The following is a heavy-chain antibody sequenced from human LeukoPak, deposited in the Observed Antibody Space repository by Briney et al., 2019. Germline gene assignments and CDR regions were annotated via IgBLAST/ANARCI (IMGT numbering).Heavy chain of an antibody. Sequence: GASVKVSCKASGYTFTSYYMHWVRQAPGQGLEWMGWINPNSGGTNYAQKFQGRVTMTRDTSISTAYMELSGLRSDDTAVYYCARVLGTAMVSIPTWGQGTLVTVSS. V-gene: IGHV1-2*02. D-gene: IGHD5-18*01. CDR2: INPNSGGT. CDR3: ARVLGTAMVSIPT. CDR1: GYTFTSYY. J-gene: IGHJ4*02.